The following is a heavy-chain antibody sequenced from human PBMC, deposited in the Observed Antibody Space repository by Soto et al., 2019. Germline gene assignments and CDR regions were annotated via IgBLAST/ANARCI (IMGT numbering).Heavy chain of an antibody. Sequence: TLSLTCVISGDSVSSNSAGWNWIRQSPSRGLEWLGRTYYRSKWYNDYAISLRGRITINPDTSKNQFSLQLNSVTPEDTAVYYCARGVAARRGDWLDPWGQGTLVTVSS. J-gene: IGHJ5*02. CDR1: GDSVSSNSAG. D-gene: IGHD6-6*01. CDR3: ARGVAARRGDWLDP. CDR2: TYYRSKWYN. V-gene: IGHV6-1*01.